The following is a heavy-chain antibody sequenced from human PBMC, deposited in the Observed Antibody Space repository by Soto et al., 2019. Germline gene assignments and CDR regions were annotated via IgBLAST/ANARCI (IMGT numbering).Heavy chain of an antibody. CDR2: ISYDGSNK. D-gene: IGHD6-19*01. CDR3: ARGAAVAGRSFDY. CDR1: GFTFSSYA. V-gene: IGHV3-30-3*01. J-gene: IGHJ4*02. Sequence: QVQLVESGGGVVQPGRSLRLSCAASGFTFSSYAMHWVRQAPGKGLEWVAVISYDGSNKYYADSVKGRFTISRDNSKNTLYLHMNGLRAEDTAVYYCARGAAVAGRSFDYWGQGTLVTVSS.